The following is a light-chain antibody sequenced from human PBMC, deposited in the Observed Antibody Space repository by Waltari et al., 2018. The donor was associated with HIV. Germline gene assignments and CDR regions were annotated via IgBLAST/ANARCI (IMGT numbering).Light chain of an antibody. CDR3: QQYYSNTWT. CDR2: WAS. V-gene: IGKV4-1*01. J-gene: IGKJ1*01. CDR1: QSVLSSSNNKNY. Sequence: DIVMTQSPDSLAVSLGGRTTINCKSSQSVLSSSNNKNYLAWYQQKPGQPPKLLIHWASTRESGVPDRFSGSGAGTDFTLTISSLQVEDVAVYYCQQYYSNTWTFGQGAKVEIK.